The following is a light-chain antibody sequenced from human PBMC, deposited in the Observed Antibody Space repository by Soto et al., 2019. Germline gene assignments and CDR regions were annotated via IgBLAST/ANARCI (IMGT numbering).Light chain of an antibody. Sequence: DIQMTQSPFSLSASLGDRATITCRASQSISDYLNWYQQKPGKGPKLLIFAASSLQVGVPSRFSGSGSGTAFTLTISSLQPEDFATYFCQQSHSAPFTFGPGTTVDIK. CDR2: AAS. CDR1: QSISDY. J-gene: IGKJ3*01. V-gene: IGKV1-39*01. CDR3: QQSHSAPFT.